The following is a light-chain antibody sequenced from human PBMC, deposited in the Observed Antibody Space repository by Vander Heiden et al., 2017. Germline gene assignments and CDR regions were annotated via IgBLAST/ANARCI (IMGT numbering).Light chain of an antibody. CDR2: AAS. V-gene: IGKV1-39*01. CDR3: QQSESTGPT. J-gene: IGKJ1*01. Sequence: DIQMTQSPSSLSASVGDRVTITCRASQSISSYLNWYQQKPGKAPKLLIYAASSLQSGVPSTFSGSGSGTDFTLTIIRLQPEDFATYYCQQSESTGPTFGQGTKVXIK. CDR1: QSISSY.